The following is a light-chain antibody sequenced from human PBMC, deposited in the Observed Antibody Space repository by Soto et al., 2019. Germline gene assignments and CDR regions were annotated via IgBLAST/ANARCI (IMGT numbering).Light chain of an antibody. CDR1: QSVSSSY. CDR3: QEYGSPSGT. CDR2: GAS. J-gene: IGKJ1*01. Sequence: EIVLTQSPGTLSLSPGERATLSCRASQSVSSSYLAWYQQKPGQAPRLLIYGASSRATGIPDTCSGSGSGRDFTLTISRMEPEDFAVYYCQEYGSPSGTLGQGTKVQIK. V-gene: IGKV3-20*01.